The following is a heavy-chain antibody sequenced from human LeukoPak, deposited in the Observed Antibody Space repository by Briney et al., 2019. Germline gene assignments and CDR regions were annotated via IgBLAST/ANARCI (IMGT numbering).Heavy chain of an antibody. Sequence: GGSLRLSCAASGFTFSSYWVHWVRQAPGKGLVWVSRINTDGSRTNYADSVKGRFTISRDNAENTMYLQMNSLRAEDTAVYYCARGAYYDSSGYRWGQGTLVTVSS. CDR2: INTDGSRT. J-gene: IGHJ4*02. V-gene: IGHV3-74*01. CDR1: GFTFSSYW. D-gene: IGHD3-22*01. CDR3: ARGAYYDSSGYR.